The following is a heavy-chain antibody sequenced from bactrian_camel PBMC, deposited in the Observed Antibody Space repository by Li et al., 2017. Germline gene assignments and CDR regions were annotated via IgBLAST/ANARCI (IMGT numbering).Heavy chain of an antibody. CDR1: NHPVNTRC. V-gene: IGHV3S53*01. J-gene: IGHJ4*01. D-gene: IGHD7*01. CDR2: IDSDGTV. CDR3: KTTSTGNWCVLWGYDAHY. Sequence: QVQLVESGGGSVQPGGSLRLSCEVSNHPVNTRCMGWFRQPPGKEREFVSSIDSDGTVRYADSVKGRFTISQDSPKNTGYLEMNNLQPEDTGTYFCKTTSTGNWCVLWGYDAHYMGQGTQVTVS.